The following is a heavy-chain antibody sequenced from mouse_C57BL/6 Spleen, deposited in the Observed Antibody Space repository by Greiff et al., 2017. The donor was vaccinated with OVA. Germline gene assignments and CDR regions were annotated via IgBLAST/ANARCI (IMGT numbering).Heavy chain of an antibody. CDR2: IDPENGDT. V-gene: IGHV14-4*01. D-gene: IGHD3-3*01. J-gene: IGHJ2*01. CDR3: TGTRDY. CDR1: GFNIKDDY. Sequence: VHVKQSGAELVRPGASVKLSCTASGFNIKDDYMHWVKQRPEQGLEWIGWIDPENGDTEYASKFQGKATITADTSSNTAYLQLSSLTSEDTAVYYCTGTRDYWGQGTTLTVSS.